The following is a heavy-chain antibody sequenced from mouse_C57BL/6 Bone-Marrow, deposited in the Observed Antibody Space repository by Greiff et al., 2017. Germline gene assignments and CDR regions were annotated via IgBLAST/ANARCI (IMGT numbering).Heavy chain of an antibody. J-gene: IGHJ3*01. CDR3: ARYYGSSAY. Sequence: QVQLQQSGPGLVQPSQSLSITCTVSGFSLTSYGVHWVRQSPGKGLEWLGVIWSGGSTDYNAAFISRLSISKDNSKSQVFFKMNSLQADDTAIYYCARYYGSSAYWGQGTLVTVSA. V-gene: IGHV2-2*01. CDR2: IWSGGST. CDR1: GFSLTSYG. D-gene: IGHD1-1*01.